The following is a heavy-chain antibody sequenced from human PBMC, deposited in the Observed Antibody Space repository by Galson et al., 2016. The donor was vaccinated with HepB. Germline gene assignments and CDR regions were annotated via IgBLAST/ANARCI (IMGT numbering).Heavy chain of an antibody. Sequence: SLRLSCAASGFTFSTYWMSWVRQAPGKGLEWVANIKQDGSEKDYVDSVKGRFTISRDNAKNSLYLQMNSLRAEDTAVCYCARAYYYGSGSQPYYFDYWGQGTLVTVSS. CDR1: GFTFSTYW. J-gene: IGHJ4*02. CDR3: ARAYYYGSGSQPYYFDY. D-gene: IGHD3-10*01. V-gene: IGHV3-7*03. CDR2: IKQDGSEK.